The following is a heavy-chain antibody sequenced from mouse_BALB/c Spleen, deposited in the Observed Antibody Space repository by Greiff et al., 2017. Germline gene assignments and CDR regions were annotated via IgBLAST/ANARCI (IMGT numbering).Heavy chain of an antibody. CDR3: ARERVYYDYDGAMDY. CDR2: ISSGSSTI. Sequence: EVKVVESGGGLVQPGGSRKLSCAASGFTFSSFGMHWVRQAPEKGLEWVAYISSGSSTIYYADTVKGRFTISRDNPKNTLFLQMTSLRSEDTAMYYCARERVYYDYDGAMDYWGQGTSVTVSS. D-gene: IGHD2-4*01. V-gene: IGHV5-17*02. J-gene: IGHJ4*01. CDR1: GFTFSSFG.